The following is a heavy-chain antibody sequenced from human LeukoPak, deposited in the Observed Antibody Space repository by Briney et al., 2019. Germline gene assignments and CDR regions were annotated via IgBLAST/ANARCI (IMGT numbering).Heavy chain of an antibody. Sequence: GVSLRLSCAASGFTFSGSSIHWVRQASGKGLEWVGHIRGTANSFATAYAASVKGRFTISRDDSKNTAYLQMYSLKTEDTAVYYCTRHADTSNYYSYGMDVWGQGTTVTVSS. D-gene: IGHD2-2*01. V-gene: IGHV3-73*01. CDR1: GFTFSGSS. CDR3: TRHADTSNYYSYGMDV. J-gene: IGHJ6*02. CDR2: IRGTANSFAT.